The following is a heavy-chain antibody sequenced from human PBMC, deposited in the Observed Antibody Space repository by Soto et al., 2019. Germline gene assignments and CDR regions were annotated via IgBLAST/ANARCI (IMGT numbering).Heavy chain of an antibody. J-gene: IGHJ2*01. Sequence: ASVKVSCKSSGYTFTDFYIRWVRQVPGQGLEWVGWINPKNGGINYAQKFQGRVTMTRDTSGNTSYMNLNSLDFDDSAIFCCVRGRSVLYRVLWGR. V-gene: IGHV1-2*02. CDR3: VRGRSVLYRVL. CDR1: GYTFTDFY. D-gene: IGHD2-2*02. CDR2: INPKNGGI.